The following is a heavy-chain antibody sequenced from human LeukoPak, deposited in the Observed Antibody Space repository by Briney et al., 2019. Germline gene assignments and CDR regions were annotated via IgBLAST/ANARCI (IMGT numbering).Heavy chain of an antibody. V-gene: IGHV1-2*02. J-gene: IGHJ4*02. Sequence: ASVKDSCKASGYTFTGYYMHWVRQAPGQGGEWMGWINPNSGGTNYAQKFQGRVTMTRDTSISTAYMELSRLRSDDTAVYYCARVRIAVAGKYYFDYWGQGTLVTVSS. CDR3: ARVRIAVAGKYYFDY. D-gene: IGHD6-19*01. CDR2: INPNSGGT. CDR1: GYTFTGYY.